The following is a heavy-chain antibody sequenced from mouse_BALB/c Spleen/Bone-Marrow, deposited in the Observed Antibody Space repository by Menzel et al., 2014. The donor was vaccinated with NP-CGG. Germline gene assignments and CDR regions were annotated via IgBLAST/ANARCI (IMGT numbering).Heavy chain of an antibody. CDR1: GFSFNSYG. D-gene: IGHD2-4*01. Sequence: EVMLVESGGGLVKSGGSLKLSCAASGFSFNSYGMSWVRQTPEKRLEGVATISGGGSYTFYPDSVKGRFTISRDNAKNNLYLQLSSLRSEDTALYYCARHAYYDQTEVSFVYWGQGTLVTVS. CDR3: ARHAYYDQTEVSFVY. J-gene: IGHJ3*01. CDR2: ISGGGSYT. V-gene: IGHV5-9-2*01.